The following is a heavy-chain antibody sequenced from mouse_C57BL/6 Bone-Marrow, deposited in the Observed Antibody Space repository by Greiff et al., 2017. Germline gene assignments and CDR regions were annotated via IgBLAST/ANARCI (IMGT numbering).Heavy chain of an antibody. CDR1: GYTFTSYW. Sequence: QVQLKQPGAELVRPGTSVKLSCKASGYTFTSYWLHWVKQRPGQGLEWIGVIDPSDSYTNYNQKFKGKATLTVDTSSRTANMQLSSLTSEDSAVYYGAREGIYYDYDGFAYWGQGTLVTVSA. D-gene: IGHD2-4*01. J-gene: IGHJ3*01. CDR3: AREGIYYDYDGFAY. CDR2: IDPSDSYT. V-gene: IGHV1-59*01.